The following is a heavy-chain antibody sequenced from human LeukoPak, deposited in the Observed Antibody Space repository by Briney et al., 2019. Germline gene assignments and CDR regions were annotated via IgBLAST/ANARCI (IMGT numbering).Heavy chain of an antibody. CDR3: ARAPGRRNWNLYYYYSGMAV. J-gene: IGHJ6*02. CDR2: IWYDGSNK. CDR1: GFTFSSYG. Sequence: GGSLRLPCAASGFTFSSYGMHWVRQAPGKGLEWVAVIWYDGSNKYYADSVKGRFTISRDNSKNTLYLQMNSLRAEDTAVCYCARAPGRRNWNLYYYYSGMAVWGQGTTVTVSS. V-gene: IGHV3-33*01. D-gene: IGHD1-20*01.